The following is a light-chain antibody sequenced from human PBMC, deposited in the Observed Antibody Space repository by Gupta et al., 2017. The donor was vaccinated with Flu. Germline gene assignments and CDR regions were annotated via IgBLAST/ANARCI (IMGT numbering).Light chain of an antibody. CDR3: AAWDDSLNGRV. CDR2: SNN. CDR1: SSNIGSNT. Sequence: QSVLTQPPSASGTPGQRATIPCSGSSSNIGSNTVNWYQQLPGTAPKLLIYSNNQRPSGVPDRFSGSKSGTSASLAISGLQSEDEADYYCAAWDDSLNGRVFGTGTKVTVL. V-gene: IGLV1-44*01. J-gene: IGLJ1*01.